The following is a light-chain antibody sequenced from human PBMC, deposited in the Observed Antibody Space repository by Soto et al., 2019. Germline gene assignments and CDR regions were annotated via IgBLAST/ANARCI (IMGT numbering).Light chain of an antibody. CDR2: KAS. Sequence: DIQMTQSTSTLSASVGDRVTITCRASQSVTTWLAWYQQKPGKAPKLLIYKASNLESGLPSRFTGSGSGTEFTLTISSLQPDDFATYYCQHYNSYSEAFGQGSKVDTK. V-gene: IGKV1-5*03. CDR3: QHYNSYSEA. CDR1: QSVTTW. J-gene: IGKJ1*01.